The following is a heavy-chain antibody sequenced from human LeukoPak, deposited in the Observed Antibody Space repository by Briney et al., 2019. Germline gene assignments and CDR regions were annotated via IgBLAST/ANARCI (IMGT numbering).Heavy chain of an antibody. V-gene: IGHV1-18*01. D-gene: IGHD3-22*01. CDR1: GYTFTSYG. CDR2: ISAYNGNT. Sequence: ASVKVSCKASGYTFTSYGISWVRQAPGQGLEWMGWISAYNGNTNYAQKLQGRVTMTTDTSTSTAYMELRSLRSDDTAVYYCAREGPSVQSYYHSFHFDYWGQGTLVTVSS. J-gene: IGHJ4*02. CDR3: AREGPSVQSYYHSFHFDY.